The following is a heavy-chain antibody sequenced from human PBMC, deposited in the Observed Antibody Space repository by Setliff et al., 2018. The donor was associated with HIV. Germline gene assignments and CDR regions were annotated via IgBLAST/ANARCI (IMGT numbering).Heavy chain of an antibody. CDR3: ASGKGVGGVVITDGLDV. V-gene: IGHV1-8*02. J-gene: IGHJ6*04. CDR2: MNPNSGVT. CDR1: GGTLSIYT. Sequence: ASVKVSCKASGGTLSIYTINWVRQAPGQGLEWMGWMNPNSGVTGYALKFHDRVTMTRDTSISTAYLELRTLTSEDTAVYYCASGKGVGGVVITDGLDVWGKGTTVTVSS. D-gene: IGHD3-10*01.